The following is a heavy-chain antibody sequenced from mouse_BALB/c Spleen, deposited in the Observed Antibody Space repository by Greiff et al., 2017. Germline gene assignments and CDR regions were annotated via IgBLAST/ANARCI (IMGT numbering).Heavy chain of an antibody. CDR2: ISYDGSN. CDR1: GYSITSGYY. J-gene: IGHJ4*01. V-gene: IGHV3-6*02. Sequence: EVKLQESGPGLVKPSQSLSLTCSVTGYSITSGYYWNWIRQFPGNKLEWMGYISYDGSNNYNPSLKNRISITRDTSKNQFFLKLNSVTTEDTATYYCAIYYDYDDYAMDYWGQGTSVTVSS. D-gene: IGHD2-4*01. CDR3: AIYYDYDDYAMDY.